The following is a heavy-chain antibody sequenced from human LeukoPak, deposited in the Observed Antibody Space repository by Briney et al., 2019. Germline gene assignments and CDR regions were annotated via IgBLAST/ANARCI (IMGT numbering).Heavy chain of an antibody. CDR3: AKLSRLAAAGTLWFDP. CDR2: ISGSGGST. Sequence: GGSLRLSCAASGFTFSGYWMSWVRQTPEKGLEWVSAISGSGGSTYYADSVKGRFTISRDNSKNTLYLQMNSLRAEDTAVYYCAKLSRLAAAGTLWFDPWGQGTLVTVSS. J-gene: IGHJ5*02. CDR1: GFTFSGYW. D-gene: IGHD6-13*01. V-gene: IGHV3-23*01.